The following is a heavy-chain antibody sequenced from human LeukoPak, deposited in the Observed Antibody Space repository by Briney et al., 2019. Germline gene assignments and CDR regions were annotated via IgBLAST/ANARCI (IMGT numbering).Heavy chain of an antibody. CDR1: GGSFSAYY. Sequence: SETLSLTCTVSGGSFSAYYWTWFRQPPGRGLEWIGSIYYNGITNYNPSLKRRVTISIDTSKSQFSLRLISVTAADTAMYYCARGGPWTTVTTTGAPLEYWGQGTLVTVSS. V-gene: IGHV4-59*01. CDR2: IYYNGIT. D-gene: IGHD4-17*01. CDR3: ARGGPWTTVTTTGAPLEY. J-gene: IGHJ4*02.